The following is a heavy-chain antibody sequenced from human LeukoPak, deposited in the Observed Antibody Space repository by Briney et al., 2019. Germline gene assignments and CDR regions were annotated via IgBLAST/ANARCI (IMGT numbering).Heavy chain of an antibody. CDR3: ARGRQDVNMVLVVMAGVSYYLDV. J-gene: IGHJ6*03. CDR1: GGSFSDYY. Sequence: SETLSLTCAVYGGSFSDYYWTWIRQTPGKGLEWIGEMSPSGSSNYNPSLKSRVTISVDTSKNQFSLKLRSVTAADTAVYYCARGRQDVNMVLVVMAGVSYYLDVWSKGTTVTVS. D-gene: IGHD3-22*01. V-gene: IGHV4-34*01. CDR2: MSPSGSS.